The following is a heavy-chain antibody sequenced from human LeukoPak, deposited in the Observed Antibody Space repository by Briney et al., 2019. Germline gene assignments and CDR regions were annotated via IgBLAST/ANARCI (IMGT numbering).Heavy chain of an antibody. J-gene: IGHJ4*02. CDR3: ATGSGNYYYYFDY. D-gene: IGHD1-26*01. Sequence: GSLRLSCVASGSASGSTFSSSAMTWVRQAPGKGLEWVSTISSSGGSTYYADSVKGRFTISRDNSKTTLYLQMNSLRAEDTATYYCATGSGNYYYYFDYWGQGTLVTVSS. CDR1: GSTFSSSA. CDR2: ISSSGGST. V-gene: IGHV3-23*01.